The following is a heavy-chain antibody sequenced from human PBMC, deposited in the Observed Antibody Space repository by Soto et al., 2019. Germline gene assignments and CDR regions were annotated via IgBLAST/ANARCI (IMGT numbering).Heavy chain of an antibody. CDR2: IYSGGST. Sequence: PGGSLRLSCAASGFTVGSNYMSWVRQAPGKGLEWVSVIYSGGSTYYADSVKGRFTISRDNSKNTLYLQMNSLRAEDTAVYYCARAHPSGYCSGGSCYRCAFDIWGQGTMVTVS. D-gene: IGHD2-15*01. J-gene: IGHJ3*02. CDR3: ARAHPSGYCSGGSCYRCAFDI. CDR1: GFTVGSNY. V-gene: IGHV3-66*01.